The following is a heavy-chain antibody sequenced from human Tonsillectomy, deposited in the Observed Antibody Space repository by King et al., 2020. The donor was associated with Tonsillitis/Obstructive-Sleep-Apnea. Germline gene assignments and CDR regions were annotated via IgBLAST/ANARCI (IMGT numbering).Heavy chain of an antibody. V-gene: IGHV1-69*09. Sequence: QLVQSGAEVKKPGSSVNVSCKASGGTFSSYTIGWVRQAPGQGLEWMGRIIPIVEITNYAQKFQGRVTITADKSTSTAYMELRSLRSEDTAVYYCALGEVTGNYHSSRDVGGKGTTLPV. CDR1: GGTFSSYT. CDR3: ALGEVTGNYHSSRDV. J-gene: IGHJ6*03. D-gene: IGHD3-16*01. CDR2: IIPIVEIT.